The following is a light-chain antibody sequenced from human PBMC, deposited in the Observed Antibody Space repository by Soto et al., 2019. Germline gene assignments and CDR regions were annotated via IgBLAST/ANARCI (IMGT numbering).Light chain of an antibody. CDR3: QQYGSSPQWT. J-gene: IGKJ1*01. Sequence: EIVLPQSPGTLSLSPGERATLSCRASQSVSSSYLAWYQQKPGQAPRLLIYGASSRATGIPDRFSGSGSGTDFTLTSIRLEPEDFAVYYCQQYGSSPQWTFGQGPKVELK. CDR1: QSVSSSY. CDR2: GAS. V-gene: IGKV3-20*01.